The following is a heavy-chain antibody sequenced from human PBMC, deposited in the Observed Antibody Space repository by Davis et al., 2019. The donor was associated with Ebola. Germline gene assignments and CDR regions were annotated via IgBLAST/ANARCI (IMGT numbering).Heavy chain of an antibody. CDR3: GRFTIASVPDIIEH. CDR1: GASISNNFYN. V-gene: IGHV4-39*01. Sequence: SETLSLTCSVSGASISNNFYNWGWIRQTPGKGLEWIGSVYYSGNPYYNPSLKSRVTLSVDTSKNQFSLGLSSVTAADTAVYYCGRFTIASVPDIIEHWSPGSLVTVSS. D-gene: IGHD2-21*01. CDR2: VYYSGNP. J-gene: IGHJ4*02.